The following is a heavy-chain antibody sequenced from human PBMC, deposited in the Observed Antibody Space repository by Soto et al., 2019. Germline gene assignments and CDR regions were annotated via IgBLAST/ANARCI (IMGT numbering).Heavy chain of an antibody. CDR1: GFTFSTYA. Sequence: GGSLSLSCAASGFTFSTYAMSWVRQAPGKGLEWVSAISGGGGSTYYADSVKGRFTISRDNSKNTLYLQMDSLRAEDTAVYYCAKDRGTVPYWYFDLWGRGTLVTVSS. CDR2: ISGGGGST. CDR3: AKDRGTVPYWYFDL. D-gene: IGHD4-17*01. V-gene: IGHV3-23*01. J-gene: IGHJ2*01.